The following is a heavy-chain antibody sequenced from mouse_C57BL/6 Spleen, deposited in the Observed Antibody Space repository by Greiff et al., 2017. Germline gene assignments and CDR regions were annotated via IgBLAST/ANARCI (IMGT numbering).Heavy chain of an antibody. J-gene: IGHJ4*01. CDR1: GFTFSSYT. D-gene: IGHD2-3*01. CDR3: AGRGYDGYAMDY. CDR2: ISGGGGNT. Sequence: EVKVVESGGGLVKPGGSLKLSCAASGFTFSSYTMSWVRQTPEKRLEWVATISGGGGNTYYPDSVKGRFTISRDNAKNTLYLQMSSLRSEDTALYYCAGRGYDGYAMDYWGQGTTVTVSS. V-gene: IGHV5-9*01.